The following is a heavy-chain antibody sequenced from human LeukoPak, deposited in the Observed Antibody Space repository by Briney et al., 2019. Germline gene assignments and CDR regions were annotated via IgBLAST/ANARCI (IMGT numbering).Heavy chain of an antibody. CDR3: ARSYYYDSALY. CDR2: IKSKTDGGTT. Sequence: GGSLRLSCAASGFTFGDGWMNWVRQAPGKGLEWVGRIKSKTDGGTTDYAAPVKGRFTISRDDSKNTLYLQMNSLRAEDTAVYYCARSYYYDSALYWGQGTLVTVSS. CDR1: GFTFGDGW. V-gene: IGHV3-15*01. J-gene: IGHJ4*02. D-gene: IGHD3-22*01.